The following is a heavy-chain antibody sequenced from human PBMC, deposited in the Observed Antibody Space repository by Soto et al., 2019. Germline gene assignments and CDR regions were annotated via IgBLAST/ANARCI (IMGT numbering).Heavy chain of an antibody. V-gene: IGHV4-30-2*01. CDR1: GGSISSGGYS. CDR2: IYHSGNT. D-gene: IGHD2-15*01. Sequence: QLQLQESGSGLVKPSQTLSLTCAVSGGSISSGGYSWSWIRQPPGKGLEWIGYIYHSGNTYYNPSLKSRVTISVDRSKNQFSLKLSSVTAADTAEYYCARGGYCSGGSCYEYYFDYWGQGTLVTVSS. CDR3: ARGGYCSGGSCYEYYFDY. J-gene: IGHJ4*02.